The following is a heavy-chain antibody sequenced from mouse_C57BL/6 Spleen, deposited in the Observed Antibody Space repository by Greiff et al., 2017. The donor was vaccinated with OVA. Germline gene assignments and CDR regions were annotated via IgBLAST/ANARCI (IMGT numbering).Heavy chain of an antibody. CDR2: IDPDTGGT. CDR1: GYTFTDYE. CDR3: TRTGCTTVWYFEG. Sequence: VQLVESGAELVRPGASVTLSCKASGYTFTDYEMHWVKQTPVHGLEWIGAIDPDTGGTAYNQKFKGKAILTADKSSSTAYMELRSLTSEDSAVYYCTRTGCTTVWYFEGWGTGTTVTVSS. V-gene: IGHV1-15*01. J-gene: IGHJ1*03. D-gene: IGHD1-1*01.